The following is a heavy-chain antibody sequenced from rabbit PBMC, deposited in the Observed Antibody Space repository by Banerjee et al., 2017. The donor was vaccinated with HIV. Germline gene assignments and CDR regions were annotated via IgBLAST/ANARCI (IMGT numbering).Heavy chain of an antibody. Sequence: QEQLVESGGGLVKPEGSLKLSCTASGFSFSNKAVMCWVRQAPGKGLEWIACINAVTGKAVYASWTKGRFTFSKTSSTTVTLQMTSLTAADTATYFCARFVDAAYAGYGYAAFDPWGPGTLVTVS. V-gene: IGHV1S45*01. CDR3: ARFVDAAYAGYGYAAFDP. J-gene: IGHJ2*01. CDR1: GFSFSNKAV. CDR2: INAVTGKA. D-gene: IGHD6-1*01.